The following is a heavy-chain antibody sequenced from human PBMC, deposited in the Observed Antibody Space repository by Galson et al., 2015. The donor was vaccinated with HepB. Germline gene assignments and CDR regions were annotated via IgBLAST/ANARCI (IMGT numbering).Heavy chain of an antibody. J-gene: IGHJ4*02. V-gene: IGHV1-69*04. D-gene: IGHD4-17*01. CDR1: GGTFSSYT. CDR3: ARDREGNGDGDYAMPMSY. Sequence: SVKVSCKASGGTFSSYTINWVRQAPGQGLEWMGRIIPILDITNYAQKFQGRVTITADKSTSTAYMELSSLRSEDTAVYYCARDREGNGDGDYAMPMSYWGQGTLVSVSS. CDR2: IIPILDIT.